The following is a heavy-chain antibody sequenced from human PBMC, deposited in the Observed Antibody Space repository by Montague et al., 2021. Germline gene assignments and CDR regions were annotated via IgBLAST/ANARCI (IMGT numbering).Heavy chain of an antibody. CDR2: IYYSRTT. V-gene: IGHV4-39*01. CDR1: GVSISSNNYQ. D-gene: IGHD3-10*01. J-gene: IGHJ3*02. Sequence: SETLSLTCTVSGVSISSNNYQWGWIRPPPGKGPEWIGSIYYSRTTYYNPSLRSRVTISVDTSENQFSLKLTSVTAADTAFYYCTRKGWFGDYGFDIWGQGTMVTVSA. CDR3: TRKGWFGDYGFDI.